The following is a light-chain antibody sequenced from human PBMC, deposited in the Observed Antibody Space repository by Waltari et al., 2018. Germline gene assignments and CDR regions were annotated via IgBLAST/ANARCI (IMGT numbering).Light chain of an antibody. CDR2: KAS. J-gene: IGKJ2*03. Sequence: DIQMTQSPSTLSASVGDRVTITCRASQSISSWLAWYQQKPGKAPKLLIYKASSLESGVPSRFSGSGSGTEFTLTISILQPDDFATYYCQQYNSYSGSFGQGTKLEIK. CDR1: QSISSW. V-gene: IGKV1-5*03. CDR3: QQYNSYSGS.